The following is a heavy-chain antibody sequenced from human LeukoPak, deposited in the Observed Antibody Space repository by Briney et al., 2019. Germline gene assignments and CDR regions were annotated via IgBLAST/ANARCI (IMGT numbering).Heavy chain of an antibody. CDR2: ISSSSSYI. CDR1: GFTFSNYN. Sequence: PGGSLRLSCAASGFTFSNYNMNWVRQAPGKGLEWVSSISSSSSYIYYADSVKGRFTVSRHNAKNSLYLQMDSLRAEDTAVYYCARNGDIRLLSDAFNIWGQGTVVTVSS. J-gene: IGHJ3*02. V-gene: IGHV3-21*01. D-gene: IGHD3-10*01. CDR3: ARNGDIRLLSDAFNI.